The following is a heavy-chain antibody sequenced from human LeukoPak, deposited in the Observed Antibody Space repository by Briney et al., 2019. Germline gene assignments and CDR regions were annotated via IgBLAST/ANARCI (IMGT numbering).Heavy chain of an antibody. CDR2: IGTAGDT. Sequence: GGSLRLSCAASGFTFSSYDTHWVRQTTGKGLEWVSAIGTAGDTYYPGSVKGRFTISRENAKNSLYLQMNSLRAGDTAVYYCVRGIAVAGTSNWFDPWGQGTLVTVSS. J-gene: IGHJ5*02. CDR3: VRGIAVAGTSNWFDP. CDR1: GFTFSSYD. V-gene: IGHV3-13*01. D-gene: IGHD6-19*01.